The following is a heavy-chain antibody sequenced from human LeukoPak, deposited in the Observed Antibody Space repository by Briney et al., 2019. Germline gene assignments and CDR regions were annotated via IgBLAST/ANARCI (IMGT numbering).Heavy chain of an antibody. CDR3: ARHLNNCGDDFYIFDY. D-gene: IGHD2-21*01. CDR2: IDYSGST. CDR1: GGSIFSYY. V-gene: IGHV4-59*08. Sequence: SVTLSLTCTVSGGSIFSYYWSWIRQPPGKALKGMGYIDYSGSTNYNPSLKSPVSISVDTSKNQSSMRLCSVTAADSAVYYCARHLNNCGDDFYIFDYWGQGTLVTVSS. J-gene: IGHJ4*02.